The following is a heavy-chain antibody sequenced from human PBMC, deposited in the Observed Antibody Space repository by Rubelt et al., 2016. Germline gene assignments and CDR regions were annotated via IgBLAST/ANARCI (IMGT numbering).Heavy chain of an antibody. D-gene: IGHD6-13*01. J-gene: IGHJ5*02. CDR1: GGSFSGYY. Sequence: QVQLQQWGAGLLKPSETLSLTCAVYGGSFSGYYWSWIRQPPGKGLEWIGEINHSGSPNSNQSIKSRVPTSLDTSKTQFSLKRGAVTAADPAVYYCARGLARAAAAPRRLWFDPWGQGTLVTVSS. CDR3: ARGLARAAAAPRRLWFDP. CDR2: INHSGSP. V-gene: IGHV4-34*01.